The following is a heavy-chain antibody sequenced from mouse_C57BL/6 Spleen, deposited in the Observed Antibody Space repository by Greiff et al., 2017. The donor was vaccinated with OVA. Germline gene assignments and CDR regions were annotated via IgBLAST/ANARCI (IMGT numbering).Heavy chain of an antibody. Sequence: VQLQQPGTELVKPGASVKLSCKASGYTFTSYWMHWVKQRPGQGLEWIGNINPSNGGTNYNEKFKSKATLTVDKSSSTAYMQLSSLTSEDSAVYYCARTDGYYPNYFDYWGQGTTLTVSS. J-gene: IGHJ2*01. CDR2: INPSNGGT. CDR3: ARTDGYYPNYFDY. V-gene: IGHV1-53*01. CDR1: GYTFTSYW. D-gene: IGHD2-3*01.